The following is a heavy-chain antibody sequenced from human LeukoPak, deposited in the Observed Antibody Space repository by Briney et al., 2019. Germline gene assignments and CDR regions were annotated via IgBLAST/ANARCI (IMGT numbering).Heavy chain of an antibody. CDR3: ARDLADSSGYYYGHYYGMDV. CDR1: GYTFTGYY. V-gene: IGHV1-2*04. D-gene: IGHD3-22*01. CDR2: INPNSGGT. Sequence: ASVKVSCKASGYTFTGYYMHRVRQAPGQGLEWMGWINPNSGGTNYAQKFQGWITMTRDTSISTAYMELSRLRSDDTAVYYCARDLADSSGYYYGHYYGMDVWGQGTTVTVSS. J-gene: IGHJ6*02.